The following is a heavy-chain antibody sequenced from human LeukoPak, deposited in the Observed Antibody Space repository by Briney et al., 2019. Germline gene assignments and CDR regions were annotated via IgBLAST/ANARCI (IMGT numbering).Heavy chain of an antibody. D-gene: IGHD1-14*01. J-gene: IGHJ4*02. V-gene: IGHV1-2*02. CDR3: ARATPTITTEY. CDR1: GYTFTGYY. Sequence: GASVKVSCKASGYTFTGYYMHWVRQAPGQGLEWMGWINPNTGGTNYAQNFQGRVTMTRDTSISTAYMELSSLRSDDTAVYYCARATPTITTEYWGQGTLVIVSS. CDR2: INPNTGGT.